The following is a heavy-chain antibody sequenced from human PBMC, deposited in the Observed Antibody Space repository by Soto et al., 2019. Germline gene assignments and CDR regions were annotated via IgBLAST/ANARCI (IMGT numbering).Heavy chain of an antibody. V-gene: IGHV4-39*01. Sequence: SETLSLTCTVSGGSISSSSYYWACIRQPPGKGLEWIGSIYYSGSTYYNPSLKSRVTISVDTSKNQFSLKLSSVTAADTAVYYCASSYSSSWYDYYYYGMEVWGQGTTVTVS. CDR2: IYYSGST. CDR3: ASSYSSSWYDYYYYGMEV. CDR1: GGSISSSSYY. J-gene: IGHJ6*02. D-gene: IGHD6-13*01.